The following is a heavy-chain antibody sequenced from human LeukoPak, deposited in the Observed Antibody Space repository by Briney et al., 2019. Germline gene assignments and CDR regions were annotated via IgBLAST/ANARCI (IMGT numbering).Heavy chain of an antibody. V-gene: IGHV4-30-2*01. CDR3: ARGREVRGVIGNWFDP. J-gene: IGHJ5*02. CDR1: GGSISGGGYS. Sequence: SETLSLTCAVSGGSISGGGYSWSWIRQPPGKGLEWIGYIYHSGSTYYNPSLKSRVTISVDRSKNQFSLKLSSVTAADTAVYYCARGREVRGVIGNWFDPWGREPWSPSPQ. CDR2: IYHSGST. D-gene: IGHD3-10*01.